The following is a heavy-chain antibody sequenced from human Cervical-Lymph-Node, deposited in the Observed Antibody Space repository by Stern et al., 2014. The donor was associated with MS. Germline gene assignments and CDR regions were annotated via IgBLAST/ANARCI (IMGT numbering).Heavy chain of an antibody. CDR3: ASANCSSTSCPNWFDP. CDR1: GGSLSSGDYY. Sequence: QLQLQESGPGLVKPSQTLSLTCTVSGGSLSSGDYYWSWIRQPPGQGLEWIGYIYYSGSTYYNPSLKSRVTISVDTSKNQFSLKLSSVTAADTAVYYCASANCSSTSCPNWFDPWGQGTLVTVSS. J-gene: IGHJ5*02. V-gene: IGHV4-30-4*01. D-gene: IGHD2-2*01. CDR2: IYYSGST.